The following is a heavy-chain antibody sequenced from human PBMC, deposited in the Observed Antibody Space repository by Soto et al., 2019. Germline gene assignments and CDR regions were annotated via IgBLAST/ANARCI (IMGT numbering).Heavy chain of an antibody. CDR3: AKIGYDFWSRADDAFDI. J-gene: IGHJ3*02. V-gene: IGHV3-30*18. CDR1: GFTFSSYG. Sequence: QVQLVESGGGVVQPGRSLRLSCAASGFTFSSYGMHWVRQAPGKGLEWVAVISYDGSNKYYADSVKGRFTISRDNSKNTLYLQMNSLRAEDTAVYYCAKIGYDFWSRADDAFDIWGQGTMVIVSS. D-gene: IGHD3-3*01. CDR2: ISYDGSNK.